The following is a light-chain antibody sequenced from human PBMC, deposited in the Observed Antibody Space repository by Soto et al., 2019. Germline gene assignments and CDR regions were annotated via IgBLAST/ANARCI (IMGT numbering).Light chain of an antibody. V-gene: IGKV3-20*01. CDR1: QSVSSY. Sequence: EIALTQSPYTLSLSPGERATLSCRASQSVSSYLAWYQQKPGQAPRLLIYGASSRATGIPDRFSGSGSGTDFTLAISRLEPGDSAVYFCQQCDTSPWTFGQGTKVDIK. CDR3: QQCDTSPWT. J-gene: IGKJ1*01. CDR2: GAS.